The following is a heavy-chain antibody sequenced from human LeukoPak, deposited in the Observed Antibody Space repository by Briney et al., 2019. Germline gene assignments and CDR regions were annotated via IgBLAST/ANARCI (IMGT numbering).Heavy chain of an antibody. CDR3: ASSGTGITMIVVD. J-gene: IGHJ4*02. V-gene: IGHV4-39*01. Sequence: SETLSLTCTVSGGSISSSSYYWGWIRQPPGKRLEWIGSIYYSGSTYYNPSLKSRVTISVDTSKNQFSLKLSSVTAADTAVYYCASSGTGITMIVVDWGQGTLVTVSS. D-gene: IGHD3-22*01. CDR1: GGSISSSSYY. CDR2: IYYSGST.